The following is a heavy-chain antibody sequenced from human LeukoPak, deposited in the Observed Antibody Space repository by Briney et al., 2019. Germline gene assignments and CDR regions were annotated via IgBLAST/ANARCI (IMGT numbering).Heavy chain of an antibody. CDR1: GGSISSGSYY. D-gene: IGHD5-18*01. J-gene: IGHJ6*03. V-gene: IGHV4-61*02. Sequence: KPSETLSLTCTVSGGSISSGSYYWSWIRQPAGKGLEWIGRIYTSGSTNYNPSLKSRVTISVDTSKNQFSLKLSSVTAADTAAYYCAREGGYSYGFSYYYMDVWGKGTTVTISS. CDR2: IYTSGST. CDR3: AREGGYSYGFSYYYMDV.